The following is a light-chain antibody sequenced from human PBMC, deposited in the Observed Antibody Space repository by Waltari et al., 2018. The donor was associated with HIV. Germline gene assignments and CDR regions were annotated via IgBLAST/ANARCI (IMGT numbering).Light chain of an antibody. CDR2: EVS. CDR1: RSDVGGYKY. V-gene: IGLV2-8*01. CDR3: SSYAGSNNYV. J-gene: IGLJ1*01. Sequence: QSALTKPPSASGSPGQSVTISCTGTRSDVGGYKYVSWYQQHPGKAPKLMIYEVSKRPSGVPDRFSGSKSGNTASLTVSGLQPEDEADYYCSSYAGSNNYVFGTGTKVTVL.